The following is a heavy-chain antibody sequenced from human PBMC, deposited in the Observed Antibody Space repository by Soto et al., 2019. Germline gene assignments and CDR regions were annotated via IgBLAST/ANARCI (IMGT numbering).Heavy chain of an antibody. CDR3: AKARADYYDSSGYPVDY. D-gene: IGHD3-22*01. J-gene: IGHJ4*02. CDR2: ISGSGGST. Sequence: EVQLLESGGGLVQPGGSLRLSCAASGFTFSSYAMSWVRQAPGKGLEWVSAISGSGGSTYYADSVKGRFTISRDNSKNTLYRQRNSLRAEDTAVHYCAKARADYYDSSGYPVDYWGQGTLVTVSS. V-gene: IGHV3-23*01. CDR1: GFTFSSYA.